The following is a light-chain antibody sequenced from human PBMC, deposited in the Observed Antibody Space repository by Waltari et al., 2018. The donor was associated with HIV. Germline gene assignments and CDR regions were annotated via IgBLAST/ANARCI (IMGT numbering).Light chain of an antibody. CDR1: QRVNANF. Sequence: VLTQSPGTLSLSPGERATLSCRASQRVNANFLAWYQQRPGQAPRLLIYGASTRAPGIPDRFSGSVSGTDFTLTISRLEPEDFAVYYCHQYGNSPSTFGQGTTLDIK. J-gene: IGKJ2*01. CDR2: GAS. V-gene: IGKV3-20*01. CDR3: HQYGNSPST.